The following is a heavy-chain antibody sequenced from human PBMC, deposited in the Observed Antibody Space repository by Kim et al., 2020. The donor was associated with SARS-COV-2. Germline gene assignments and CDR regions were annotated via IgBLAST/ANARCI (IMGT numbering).Heavy chain of an antibody. D-gene: IGHD3-22*01. CDR3: ARTGGGRMRANVDRSGYYQPDY. V-gene: IGHV1-69*13. CDR1: GGTFSSYA. CDR2: IIPIFGTA. Sequence: SVKVSCKASGGTFSSYAISWVRQAPGQGLEWMGGIIPIFGTANYAQKFQGRVTITADESTSTAYMELSSLRSEDTAVYYCARTGGGRMRANVDRSGYYQPDYWGQGTLVTVSS. J-gene: IGHJ4*02.